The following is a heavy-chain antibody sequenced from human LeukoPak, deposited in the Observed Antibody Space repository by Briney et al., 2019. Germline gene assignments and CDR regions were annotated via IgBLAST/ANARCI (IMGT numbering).Heavy chain of an antibody. CDR1: GGSISSYY. CDR2: ICYSGST. Sequence: PSETLSLTCTVSGGSISSYYWSWIRQPPGKGLEWIGYICYSGSTNYNPSLKSRVTISVDTSKNQFSLKLSSVTAADTAVYYCARGGRGYDSSGLFDYWGQGTLVTVSS. V-gene: IGHV4-59*01. J-gene: IGHJ4*02. CDR3: ARGGRGYDSSGLFDY. D-gene: IGHD3-22*01.